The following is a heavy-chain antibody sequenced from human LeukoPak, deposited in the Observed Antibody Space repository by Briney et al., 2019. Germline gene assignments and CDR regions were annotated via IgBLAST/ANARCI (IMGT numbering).Heavy chain of an antibody. D-gene: IGHD3-3*01. CDR1: GFTFSSYA. V-gene: IGHV3-30-3*01. CDR2: ISYDGSNK. CDR3: AREENSYYDFWSGRLGMDV. Sequence: LTGGSLRLSCAASGFTFSSYAMHWVRQAPGKGLEGVAVISYDGSNKYYADSVKGRFTISRDNSKNTLYLQMNSLRAEDTAVYYCAREENSYYDFWSGRLGMDVWGQGTTVTVSS. J-gene: IGHJ6*02.